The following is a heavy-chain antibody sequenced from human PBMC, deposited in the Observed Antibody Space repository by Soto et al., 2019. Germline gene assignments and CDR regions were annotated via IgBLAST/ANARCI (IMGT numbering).Heavy chain of an antibody. V-gene: IGHV3-33*01. Sequence: GGSLRLSCAASGFPFSSYCMHWVRQAPGKGLEWVAVIWYDGSNKYYADSVKGRFTISRDNSKNTLYLQMNSLRAEDTAVYYCARDLCSGGSCYPFDYWGQGTLVTVSS. CDR3: ARDLCSGGSCYPFDY. J-gene: IGHJ4*02. CDR2: IWYDGSNK. D-gene: IGHD2-15*01. CDR1: GFPFSSYC.